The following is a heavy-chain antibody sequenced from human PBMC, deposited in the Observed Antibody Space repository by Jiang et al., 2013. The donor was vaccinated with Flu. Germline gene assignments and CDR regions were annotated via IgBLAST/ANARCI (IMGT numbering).Heavy chain of an antibody. CDR3: AREGTTGTHKYGMDV. CDR2: IYYSGST. V-gene: IGHV4-59*01. J-gene: IGHJ6*04. CDR1: GGSISSYY. Sequence: LLKPSETLSLTCTVSGGSISSYYWSWIRQPPGKGLEWIGYIYYSGSTNYNPSLKSRVTISVDTSKNQFSLKLSSVTAADTAVYYCAREGTTGTHKYGMDVWGKGTTVTVSS. D-gene: IGHD4-17*01.